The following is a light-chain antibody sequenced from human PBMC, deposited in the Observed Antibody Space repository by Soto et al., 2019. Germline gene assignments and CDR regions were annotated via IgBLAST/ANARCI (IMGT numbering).Light chain of an antibody. J-gene: IGKJ4*01. CDR3: QQRSNWPPLT. Sequence: EIVLTQSPATLSVSPGERATLSCRASQSVSSDLAWYHQKPGQAPRLLIYDASSRATGIPARFSGSGSGTDFTLTISSLEPEDFAVYYCQQRSNWPPLTFGGGTKV. CDR1: QSVSSD. CDR2: DAS. V-gene: IGKV3-11*01.